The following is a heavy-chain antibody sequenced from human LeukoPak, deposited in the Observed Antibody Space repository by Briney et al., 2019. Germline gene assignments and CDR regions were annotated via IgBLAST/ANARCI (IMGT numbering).Heavy chain of an antibody. CDR3: ARARIVVVPANDAFDI. CDR1: GYTFTGYY. Sequence: ASVKVSCKASGYTFTGYYMHWVRQAPGQGLEWMGRMNPNSGGTNYAQKFQGRVTMTRDTSISTAYMELSRLRSDDTAVYYCARARIVVVPANDAFDIWGQGTMVTVSS. D-gene: IGHD2-2*01. J-gene: IGHJ3*02. V-gene: IGHV1-2*06. CDR2: MNPNSGGT.